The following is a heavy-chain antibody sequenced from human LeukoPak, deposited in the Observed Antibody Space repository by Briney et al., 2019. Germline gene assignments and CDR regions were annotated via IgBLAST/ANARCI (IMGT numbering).Heavy chain of an antibody. CDR1: GGSISSGGYS. D-gene: IGHD6-19*01. Sequence: SETLSLTCAVSGGSISSGGYSWSWIRQPPGKGLEWIGYIYHSGSTYYNPSLKSRVTISVDTSKNQFSLKLSSVTAADTAVYYCARVRWLVRYFDYWGQGTLVTVSS. J-gene: IGHJ4*02. CDR3: ARVRWLVRYFDY. CDR2: IYHSGST. V-gene: IGHV4-30-2*01.